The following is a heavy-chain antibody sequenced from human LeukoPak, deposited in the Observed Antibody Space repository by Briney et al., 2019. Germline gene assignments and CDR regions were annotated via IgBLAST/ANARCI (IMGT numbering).Heavy chain of an antibody. Sequence: GGSLRLSCAASKFTFSSYAMNWVRQAPGKGLEWVSSISTSSSYIYYADSLKGRFTISRDNAKNSLYLQMNSLRAEDTAVYYCARGAEGIAATDSNFDYWGQGTLVTVSS. CDR3: ARGAEGIAATDSNFDY. CDR2: ISTSSSYI. V-gene: IGHV3-21*01. J-gene: IGHJ4*02. D-gene: IGHD6-13*01. CDR1: KFTFSSYA.